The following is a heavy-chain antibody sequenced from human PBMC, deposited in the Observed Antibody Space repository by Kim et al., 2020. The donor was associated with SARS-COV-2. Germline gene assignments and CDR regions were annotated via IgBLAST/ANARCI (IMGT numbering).Heavy chain of an antibody. V-gene: IGHV3-23*01. J-gene: IGHJ5*02. D-gene: IGHD3-10*01. CDR2: ISGSGGST. Sequence: GGSLRLSCAASGFTFSSYAMSWVRQAPGKGLEWVSAISGSGGSTYYADSVKGRFTISRDNSKNTLYPQMNSLRAEDTAVYYCAKDKGNHITMVRGYWFDPWGQGTLVTVSS. CDR3: AKDKGNHITMVRGYWFDP. CDR1: GFTFSSYA.